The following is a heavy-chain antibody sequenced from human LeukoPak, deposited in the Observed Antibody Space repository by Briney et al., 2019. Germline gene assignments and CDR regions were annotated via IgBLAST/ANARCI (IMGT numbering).Heavy chain of an antibody. CDR2: ISGSGGST. CDR3: ASLTDIVVVPAAVGY. V-gene: IGHV3-23*01. CDR1: GFTFSSYA. Sequence: GGSLRHSCAASGFTFSSYAMSWVRQAPGKGLEWVSAISGSGGSTYYADSVKGRFTISRDNSKNTLYLQMNSLRAEDTAVYYCASLTDIVVVPAAVGYWGQGTLVTVSS. J-gene: IGHJ4*02. D-gene: IGHD2-2*01.